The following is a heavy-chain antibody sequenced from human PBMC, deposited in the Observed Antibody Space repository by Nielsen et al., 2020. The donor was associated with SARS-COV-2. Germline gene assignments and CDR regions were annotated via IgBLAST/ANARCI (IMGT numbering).Heavy chain of an antibody. D-gene: IGHD5-18*01. CDR3: ARDQLWSSGYMDV. V-gene: IGHV4-34*01. J-gene: IGHJ6*03. Sequence: SETLSLTCAVYGGSLSGFHWTWIRQAPGKGLEWIGEINQSGSTNYNPSLKSRVTMSVDTSRNQFFLRVSSVTAADTAVYYCARDQLWSSGYMDVWGKGTTVTVSS. CDR2: INQSGST. CDR1: GGSLSGFH.